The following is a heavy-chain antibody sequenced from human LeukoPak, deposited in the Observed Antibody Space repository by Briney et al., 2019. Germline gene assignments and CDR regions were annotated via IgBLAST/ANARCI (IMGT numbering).Heavy chain of an antibody. CDR2: IYTSGST. CDR1: GGSISSYY. V-gene: IGHV4-4*07. D-gene: IGHD6-19*01. J-gene: IGHJ2*01. CDR3: ARDEDSSGWFSHYWYFDL. Sequence: SETLSLTCTVSGGSISSYYWSWIRHPAGKGLEWIGRIYTSGSTNYNPSLKSRVTMSVDTSKNQFSLKLSSVTAADTAVYYCARDEDSSGWFSHYWYFDLWGRGTLVTVSS.